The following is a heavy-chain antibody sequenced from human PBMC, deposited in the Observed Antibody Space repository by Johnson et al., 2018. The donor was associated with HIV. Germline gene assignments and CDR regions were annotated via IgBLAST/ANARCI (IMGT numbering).Heavy chain of an antibody. J-gene: IGHJ3*02. CDR2: IRYDGSNK. CDR1: GFTFSSYG. D-gene: IGHD6-19*01. V-gene: IGHV3-30*02. Sequence: QVQLVESGGGVVQPGGSLRLSCAASGFTFSSYGMHWVRQAPGKGLEWVAFIRYDGSNKYYADSVKGRFTISRDNSKNTLYLQMNSLRAEDTAVYYCAKAGDSSGWYRVLYSNDAFDIWGQGTMVTVSS. CDR3: AKAGDSSGWYRVLYSNDAFDI.